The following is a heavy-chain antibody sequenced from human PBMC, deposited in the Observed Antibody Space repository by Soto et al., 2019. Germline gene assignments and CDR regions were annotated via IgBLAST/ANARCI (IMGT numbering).Heavy chain of an antibody. CDR3: ARVEYWGSGSYYAGRFDY. CDR1: GFTFSSYW. CDR2: INSDGSST. D-gene: IGHD3-10*01. J-gene: IGHJ4*02. V-gene: IGHV3-74*01. Sequence: GGSLRLSCAASGFTFSSYWMHWVRQAPGKGLVWVSRINSDGSSTSYADSVKGRFTISRDNAKNTLYLQMNSLRAEDTAVYYCARVEYWGSGSYYAGRFDYWGQGTLVTVSS.